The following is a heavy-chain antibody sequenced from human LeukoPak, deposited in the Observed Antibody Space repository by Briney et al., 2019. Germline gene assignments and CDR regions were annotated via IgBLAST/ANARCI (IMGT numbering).Heavy chain of an antibody. D-gene: IGHD2-2*01. CDR3: ARVVVPAAIDY. V-gene: IGHV4-34*01. J-gene: IGHJ4*02. CDR2: INHSGST. CDR1: GGSFSGYY. Sequence: SETLSLTCAVYGGSFSGYYWSWIRQPPGKGLEWIGEINHSGSTNYNPSLRSRVTISVDTSKNQFSLKLSSVTAADTAVYYCARVVVPAAIDYWGQGTLVTVSS.